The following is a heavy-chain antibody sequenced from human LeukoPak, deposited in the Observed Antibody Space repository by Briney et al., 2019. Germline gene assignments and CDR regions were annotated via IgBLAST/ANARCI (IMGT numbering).Heavy chain of an antibody. CDR2: IYYSGST. V-gene: IGHV4-31*03. D-gene: IGHD3-22*01. CDR3: ARRMRDYYDSSGGFDI. J-gene: IGHJ3*02. CDR1: GGSISSGGYY. Sequence: SETLSLTCTVSGGSISSGGYYWSWIRQHPGKGLEWIGYIYYSGSTYYNPSLKSRVTISVDTSKNQFSLKLSSVTAADTAVYYCARRMRDYYDSSGGFDIWGQGTMVTVSS.